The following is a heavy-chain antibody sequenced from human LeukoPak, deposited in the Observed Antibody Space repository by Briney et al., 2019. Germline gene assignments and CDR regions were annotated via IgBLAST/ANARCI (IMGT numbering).Heavy chain of an antibody. Sequence: SETLSLTCTVSGYSISSGYYWVWIRQPPGKGLEWIGSIYHSGSTSYNPSLKSRVTISVDTSKNQFSLKLSSVTAADTAVYYCARGVRGVSTIDYWGQGTLVTVSS. CDR1: GYSISSGYY. CDR2: IYHSGST. CDR3: ARGVRGVSTIDY. V-gene: IGHV4-38-2*02. J-gene: IGHJ4*02. D-gene: IGHD3-10*01.